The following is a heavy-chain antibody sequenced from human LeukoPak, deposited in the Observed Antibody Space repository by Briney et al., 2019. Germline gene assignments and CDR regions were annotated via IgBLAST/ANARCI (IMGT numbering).Heavy chain of an antibody. CDR1: GFTFSSYG. D-gene: IGHD3-3*01. V-gene: IGHV3-30*18. CDR2: ISYDGSNK. Sequence: GGSLRLSCAASGFTFSSYGMHWVRQAPGKGLEWVAVISYDGSNKYYADSVKGRFTISRDNSKNTLYLQMNSLRAEDTAVYYCAKAEDRRTIFGVVIGNFDYWGQGTLVTVSS. J-gene: IGHJ4*02. CDR3: AKAEDRRTIFGVVIGNFDY.